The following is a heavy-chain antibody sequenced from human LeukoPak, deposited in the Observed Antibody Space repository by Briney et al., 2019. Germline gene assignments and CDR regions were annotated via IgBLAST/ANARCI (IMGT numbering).Heavy chain of an antibody. CDR1: GGSISSSSYY. D-gene: IGHD6-13*01. CDR2: IYHSGST. CDR3: ARDWSIKTAAGIFDY. J-gene: IGHJ4*02. V-gene: IGHV4-39*07. Sequence: SETLSLTCTVSGGSISSSSYYWGWIRQPPGKGLEWIGSIYHSGSTYYNPSLKSRVTISVDTSKNQFSLKLSSVTAADTAVYYCARDWSIKTAAGIFDYWGQGTLVTVSS.